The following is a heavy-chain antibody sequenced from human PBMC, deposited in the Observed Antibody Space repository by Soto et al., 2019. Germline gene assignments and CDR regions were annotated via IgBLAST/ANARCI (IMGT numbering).Heavy chain of an antibody. Sequence: TSETLSLTCTVSGGSISSYYWSWIRQPPGKGLEWIGYIYHSGSTNYNPSLKSRVTISVDTSKNQFSLKLTSVTAADTALYYCARVGYYDSSGYYYFDYWGQGTLVTVSS. CDR3: ARVGYYDSSGYYYFDY. J-gene: IGHJ4*02. D-gene: IGHD3-22*01. CDR1: GGSISSYY. V-gene: IGHV4-59*01. CDR2: IYHSGST.